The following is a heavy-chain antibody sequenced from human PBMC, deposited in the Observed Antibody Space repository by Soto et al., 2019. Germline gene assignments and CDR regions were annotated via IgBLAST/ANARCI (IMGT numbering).Heavy chain of an antibody. CDR3: AKDWGELPPPPDYYGMDV. CDR2: ISYDGSNK. CDR1: GFTFSSYG. V-gene: IGHV3-30*18. J-gene: IGHJ6*02. D-gene: IGHD1-26*01. Sequence: QVQLVESGGGVVQPGRSLRLSCAASGFTFSSYGMHWVRQAPGKGLEWVAVISYDGSNKYYADSVKGRFTISRDNSKNTLYLQMNSLRAEDTAVYYCAKDWGELPPPPDYYGMDVWGQGTTVTVSS.